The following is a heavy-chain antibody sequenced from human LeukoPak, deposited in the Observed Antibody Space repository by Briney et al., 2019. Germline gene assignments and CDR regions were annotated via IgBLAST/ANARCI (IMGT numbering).Heavy chain of an antibody. V-gene: IGHV1-24*01. Sequence: ASVKVSCKVSGYTLTELSMHWVRQAPGKGLEWMGGFDPEDGETIYAQKFQGRVTMTEDTSTDAAYMELSSLRSEDTAVYYCAIGPGALVNAFDIWGQGTMVTVSS. CDR2: FDPEDGET. CDR3: AIGPGALVNAFDI. CDR1: GYTLTELS. D-gene: IGHD1-26*01. J-gene: IGHJ3*02.